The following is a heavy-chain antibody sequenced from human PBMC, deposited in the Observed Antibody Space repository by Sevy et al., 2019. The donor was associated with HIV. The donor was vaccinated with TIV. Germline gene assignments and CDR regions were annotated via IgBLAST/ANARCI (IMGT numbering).Heavy chain of an antibody. CDR3: ASAPCGGDCYTLNY. CDR2: ISYDGSNK. CDR1: GFTFSSYA. Sequence: GGSLRLSCAASGFTFSSYAMHWVRQAPGKGLEWVAVISYDGSNKYYADSVKGRFTISRDNSKNTLYLQMNSLRAEDTAVYYCASAPCGGDCYTLNYWGQGTLVTVSS. D-gene: IGHD2-21*02. V-gene: IGHV3-30-3*01. J-gene: IGHJ4*02.